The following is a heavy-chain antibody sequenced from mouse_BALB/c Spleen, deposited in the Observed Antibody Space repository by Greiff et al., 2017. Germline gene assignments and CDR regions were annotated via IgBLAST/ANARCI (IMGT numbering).Heavy chain of an antibody. Sequence: QVQLKESGPGLVQPSQSLSITCTVSGFSLTSYGVHWVRQSPGKGLEWLGVIWSGGSTDYNAAFISRLSISKDNSKSQVFFKMNSLQANDTAIYYCARNPHLYYYAMDYWGQGTSVTVSS. CDR3: ARNPHLYYYAMDY. CDR1: GFSLTSYG. CDR2: IWSGGST. V-gene: IGHV2-2*02. J-gene: IGHJ4*01.